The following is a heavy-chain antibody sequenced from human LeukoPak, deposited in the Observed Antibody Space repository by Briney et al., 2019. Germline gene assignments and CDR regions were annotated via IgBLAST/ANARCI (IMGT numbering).Heavy chain of an antibody. J-gene: IGHJ4*02. CDR2: IRYDGGNK. CDR1: GFTFSSYG. V-gene: IGHV3-30*02. Sequence: GGSLRLSCAASGFTFSSYGMHWVCQAPGKGLEWVAFIRYDGGNKYYADSVKGRFTISRDNSKNTLYLQMNSLRTDDTAVYYCAKIPSAVPGRGFDYWGQGTLVTVSS. D-gene: IGHD6-19*01. CDR3: AKIPSAVPGRGFDY.